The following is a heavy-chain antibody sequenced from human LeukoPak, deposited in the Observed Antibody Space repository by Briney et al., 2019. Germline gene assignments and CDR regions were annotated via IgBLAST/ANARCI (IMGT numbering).Heavy chain of an antibody. CDR1: GGSSSSSSHY. Sequence: SETLSLTCTVSGGSSSSSSHYWGWIRQPLGEGLEWIGNVYYSGSTYYNPSLKSRVTISVDTSKNQFSLKLSSVTAADTALYYCARLRGYYFDYWGQGILVTVSS. J-gene: IGHJ4*02. CDR2: VYYSGST. CDR3: ARLRGYYFDY. V-gene: IGHV4-39*01.